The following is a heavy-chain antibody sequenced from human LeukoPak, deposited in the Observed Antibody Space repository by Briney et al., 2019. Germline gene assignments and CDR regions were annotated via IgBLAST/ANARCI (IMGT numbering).Heavy chain of an antibody. CDR2: IYPGDSDT. Sequence: PGESLKVSCKGSGYSFTSYWIGWVRQMPGKGLEWMGIIYPGDSDTRYSPPFQGQVTISADKSISSAYLQWSSLKASDTAMYYCATAPDCSGGSCYYFDYWGQGTLVTASS. J-gene: IGHJ4*02. V-gene: IGHV5-51*01. CDR3: ATAPDCSGGSCYYFDY. D-gene: IGHD2-15*01. CDR1: GYSFTSYW.